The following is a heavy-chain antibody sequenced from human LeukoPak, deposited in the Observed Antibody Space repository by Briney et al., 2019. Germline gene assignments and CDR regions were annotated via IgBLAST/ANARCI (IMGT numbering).Heavy chain of an antibody. J-gene: IGHJ4*02. CDR3: AKDWGYGEAGIDF. CDR1: GGSISSSSYY. CDR2: IYYSGST. V-gene: IGHV4-39*01. D-gene: IGHD6-13*01. Sequence: SETLSLTCTVSGGSISSSSYYWGWIRQPPGKGLEWIGSIYYSGSTYYNPSLKSRVTISVDTSKNQFSLKLSSVTAADTAVYYCAKDWGYGEAGIDFWGQGTLVTVSS.